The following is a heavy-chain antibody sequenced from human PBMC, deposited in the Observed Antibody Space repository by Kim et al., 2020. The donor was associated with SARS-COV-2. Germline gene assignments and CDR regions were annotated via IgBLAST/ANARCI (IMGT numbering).Heavy chain of an antibody. CDR2: ISHDGGTK. CDR3: AKDKGKLYFDF. D-gene: IGHD6-13*01. V-gene: IGHV3-30*18. J-gene: IGHJ4*02. CDR1: GITFSNAG. Sequence: GGSLRLSCVVSGITFSNAGMHWVRQAPGKGLEWVALISHDGGTKYYGESVKGRFTFSRDDTKNTLYLQLDNLGTEDTAFYYCAKDKGKLYFDFWGQGAL.